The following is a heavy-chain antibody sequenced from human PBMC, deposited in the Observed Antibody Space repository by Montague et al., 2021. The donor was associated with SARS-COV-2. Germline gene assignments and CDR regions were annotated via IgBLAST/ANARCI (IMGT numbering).Heavy chain of an antibody. Sequence: QSGAEVKKPGESLKISCKGSGYSFTSYWIDWVRQMPGKGLEWTGIIYPGDSDTRYSPSFHGQVTISADKSISTAYLQWGSLKASDTAMYYCARHPRYCSGGSCYSGGEFDYWGQGTLVTVSS. CDR3: ARHPRYCSGGSCYSGGEFDY. CDR2: IYPGDSDT. J-gene: IGHJ4*02. D-gene: IGHD2-15*01. V-gene: IGHV5-51*01. CDR1: GYSFTSYW.